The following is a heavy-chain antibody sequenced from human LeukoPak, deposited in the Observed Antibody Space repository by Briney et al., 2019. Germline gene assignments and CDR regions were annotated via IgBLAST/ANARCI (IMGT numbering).Heavy chain of an antibody. CDR3: ARGRYYYGSGDREYNWFDP. Sequence: SETLSLTCAVYGGSFSGYYWSWIRQPPGKGLEWIGEINHSGSTNYNPSLRSRVTISVDTSKNQFSLKLSSVTAADTAVYYCARGRYYYGSGDREYNWFDPWGQGTLVTVSS. V-gene: IGHV4-34*01. CDR2: INHSGST. D-gene: IGHD3-10*01. CDR1: GGSFSGYY. J-gene: IGHJ5*02.